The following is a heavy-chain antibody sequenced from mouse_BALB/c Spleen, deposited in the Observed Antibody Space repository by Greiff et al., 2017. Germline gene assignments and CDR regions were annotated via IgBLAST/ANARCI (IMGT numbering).Heavy chain of an antibody. CDR2: IDPSDSYT. CDR1: GYTFTSYW. CDR3: ARRAGTRVDY. J-gene: IGHJ4*01. D-gene: IGHD3-3*01. V-gene: IGHV1-69*02. Sequence: QVQLQQPGAELVKPGASVKLSCKASGYTFTSYWMHWVKQRPGQGLEWIGEIDPSDSYTNYNQKFKGKATLTVDKSSSTAYMQLSSLTSEDSAVYYCARRAGTRVDYWGQGTSVTVSS.